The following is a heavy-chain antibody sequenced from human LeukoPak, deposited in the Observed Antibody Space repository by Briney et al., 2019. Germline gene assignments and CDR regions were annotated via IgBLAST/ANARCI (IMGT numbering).Heavy chain of an antibody. D-gene: IGHD6-19*01. CDR2: THYSEST. J-gene: IGHJ5*02. CDR1: DGSITNYY. Sequence: SETLSLTCTVSDGSITNYYWSWIRRTPGKGLEWIGFTHYSESTIYNPSLKSRVTMSVDTSKNHLSLKLNSVTAADTAVYYCARNAAVATSRTWFDPWGQGTLVTVSS. V-gene: IGHV4-59*08. CDR3: ARNAAVATSRTWFDP.